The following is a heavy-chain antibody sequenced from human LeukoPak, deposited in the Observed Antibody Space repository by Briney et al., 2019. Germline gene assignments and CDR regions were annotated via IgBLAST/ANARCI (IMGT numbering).Heavy chain of an antibody. CDR3: VRDVWGDRDGFFEY. Sequence: GGSLRLSCAASGFSFRSYWMHGVRQAPGKGLVWVSRINSDGRSASYADSVTGRFTMSRDNAKNTLYLQMNSLRAEDTAVYYCVRDVWGDRDGFFEYWGQGTLVTVSS. CDR1: GFSFRSYW. V-gene: IGHV3-74*01. D-gene: IGHD2-21*01. CDR2: INSDGRSA. J-gene: IGHJ4*02.